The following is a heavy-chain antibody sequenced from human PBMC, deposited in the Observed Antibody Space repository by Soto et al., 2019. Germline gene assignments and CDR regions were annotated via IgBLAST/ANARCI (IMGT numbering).Heavy chain of an antibody. J-gene: IGHJ4*02. Sequence: QVQLQQWGAGLLKPSETLSLTCAVSGGSFSGYYWSWIRQPPGKGLEWIGEINHSGSTNYNPSLKSRVNISVDTSKNHCSLRLSSVTAADTAVYYCARVHDYGDSPFSYWGQGTLVTVSS. CDR2: INHSGST. CDR1: GGSFSGYY. V-gene: IGHV4-34*01. CDR3: ARVHDYGDSPFSY. D-gene: IGHD4-17*01.